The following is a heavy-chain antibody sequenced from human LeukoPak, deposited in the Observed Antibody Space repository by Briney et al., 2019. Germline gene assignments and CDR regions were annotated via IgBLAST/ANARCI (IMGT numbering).Heavy chain of an antibody. CDR1: GFTFRDYY. CDR2: ISGSGDTI. CDR3: ARRTYYNFWSGYPTSYYYYYMDV. J-gene: IGHJ6*03. V-gene: IGHV3-11*01. Sequence: GGSLRLSCTASGFTFRDYYKNWIRQAPGRGLEWISFISGSGDTIYYADSVKGRFTISRDNVKNSLYLQMNSLRAGDSAVYYCARRTYYNFWSGYPTSYYYYYMDVWGKGTTVTVSS. D-gene: IGHD3-3*01.